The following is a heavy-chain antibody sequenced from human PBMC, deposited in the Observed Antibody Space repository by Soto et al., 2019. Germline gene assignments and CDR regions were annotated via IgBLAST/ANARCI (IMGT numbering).Heavy chain of an antibody. CDR3: ARDEEWLSHNWFDP. D-gene: IGHD3-3*01. J-gene: IGHJ5*02. V-gene: IGHV1-18*01. CDR2: ISAYNGNT. CDR1: GYTFTSYG. Sequence: GAPAEVSCKASGYTFTSYGISWGRQETGQGLEWMGWISAYNGNTNYAQKLQGRVTMTTDTSTSTAYMELRSLRSDDTAVYYCARDEEWLSHNWFDPWGQGTLVTVSS.